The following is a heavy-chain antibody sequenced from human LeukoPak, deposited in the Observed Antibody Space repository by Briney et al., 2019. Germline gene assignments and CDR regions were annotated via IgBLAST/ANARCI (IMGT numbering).Heavy chain of an antibody. Sequence: SETLSLTCTVSGGSISSYYWSWIRQPAGKGLEWIGRIYTSESTNYNPSLKSRVTMSVDTSKNQFSLKLSSVTAADTAVYYCATTIGYSSGYYYGYWGQGTLVTVSS. CDR2: IYTSEST. CDR3: ATTIGYSSGYYYGY. J-gene: IGHJ4*02. CDR1: GGSISSYY. D-gene: IGHD3-22*01. V-gene: IGHV4-4*07.